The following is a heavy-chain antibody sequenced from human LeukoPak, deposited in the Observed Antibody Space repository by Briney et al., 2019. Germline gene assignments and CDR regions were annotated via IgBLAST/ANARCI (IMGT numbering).Heavy chain of an antibody. CDR3: ARGRSSAFDS. D-gene: IGHD3-10*01. CDR1: GDSFSGNSVA. CDR2: THYASKWYN. Sequence: SQTLSLTCAISGDSFSGNSVAWNWLRQSPSRGLEWLGRTHYASKWYNDYAISVKSRITVSPDTSKNQFSLQLNSVTPEDTAVYFCARGRSSAFDSWGQGTVVTVSS. V-gene: IGHV6-1*01. J-gene: IGHJ4*02.